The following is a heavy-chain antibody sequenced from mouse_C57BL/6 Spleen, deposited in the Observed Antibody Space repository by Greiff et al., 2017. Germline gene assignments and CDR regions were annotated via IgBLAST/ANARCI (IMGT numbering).Heavy chain of an antibody. D-gene: IGHD2-1*01. V-gene: IGHV1-66*01. CDR3: ARGENGNYYFDY. Sequence: QVQLKQSGPELVKPGASVKISCKASGYSFTSYYIHWVKQRPGQGLEWIGWIYPGSGNTKYNEKFKGKATLTADTSSSTAYMQLSSLTSEDSAVYYCARGENGNYYFDYWGQGTTLTVSS. CDR1: GYSFTSYY. CDR2: IYPGSGNT. J-gene: IGHJ2*01.